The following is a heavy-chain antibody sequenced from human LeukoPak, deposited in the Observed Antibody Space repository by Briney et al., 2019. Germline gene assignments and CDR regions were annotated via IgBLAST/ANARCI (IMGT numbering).Heavy chain of an antibody. CDR2: ILYDGSNK. CDR1: GFTFSSYA. V-gene: IGHV3-30*04. J-gene: IGHJ4*02. Sequence: GGSLRLSCAASGFTFSSYAMHWVRQAPGKGLEWVAVILYDGSNKYYADSVKGRFTISRDNSKNTLYLQMNSLRAEDTAVYYCARDQSSSSPGVYFDYWGQGTLVTVSS. D-gene: IGHD6-6*01. CDR3: ARDQSSSSPGVYFDY.